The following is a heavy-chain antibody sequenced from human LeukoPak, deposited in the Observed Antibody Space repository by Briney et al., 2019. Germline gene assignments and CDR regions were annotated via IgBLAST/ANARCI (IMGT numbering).Heavy chain of an antibody. CDR2: ISSDGGVT. D-gene: IGHD2-2*01. J-gene: IGHJ4*02. CDR3: ARDPHCGSTSCLSYFDF. CDR1: GFTFSSHA. Sequence: GGSLTLSCAASGFTFSSHAMHWVRQAPGKGLEYVSAISSDGGVTYYANSVKGRFTISRDNSKNTVHLQMGSLRGEDMAVYYCARDPHCGSTSCLSYFDFWGQGTLVTVSS. V-gene: IGHV3-64*01.